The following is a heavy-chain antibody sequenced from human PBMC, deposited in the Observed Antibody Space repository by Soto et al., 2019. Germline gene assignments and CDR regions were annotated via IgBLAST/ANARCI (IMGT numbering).Heavy chain of an antibody. CDR2: IYPGDSDT. D-gene: IGHD3-22*01. V-gene: IGHV5-51*01. J-gene: IGHJ4*02. CDR3: ARQIYDSDTGPNFQYYFES. Sequence: PGESLKISCKGSGYSFTSYWIGWVRQMPGKGLEWMGIIYPGDSDTRYSPSFQGQVTISADKSITTVFLQWSSLRASDTAMYYCARQIYDSDTGPNFQYYFESWGQGTPVTVSS. CDR1: GYSFTSYW.